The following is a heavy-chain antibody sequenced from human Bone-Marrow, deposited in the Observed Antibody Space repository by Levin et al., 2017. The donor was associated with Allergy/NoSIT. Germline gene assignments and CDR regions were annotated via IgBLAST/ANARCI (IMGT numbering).Heavy chain of an antibody. CDR2: MSGDGGT. CDR3: GTLYSDYVDY. V-gene: IGHV3-23*01. D-gene: IGHD3-10*02. J-gene: IGHJ4*02. CDR1: GFTIASHA. Sequence: PGGSLRLSCAASGFTIASHAMGWVRLAPGKGLEWVSGMSGDGGTYYADSVKGRFTISRDNSRNTLYLQMSSLRAEDTAVYYCGTLYSDYVDYRGQGSLVTVSS.